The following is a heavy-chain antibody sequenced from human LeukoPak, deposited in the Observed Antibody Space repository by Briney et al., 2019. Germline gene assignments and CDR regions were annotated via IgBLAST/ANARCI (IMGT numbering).Heavy chain of an antibody. CDR1: GFTFSTYS. V-gene: IGHV3-21*01. Sequence: GGSLRLSCAASGFTFSTYSMKWVRQAPGKGLEWVSSISSSSSYICYADSVKGRFTISGDNAKNSLYLQMNSLTAEDTAVYYCARDPCCCGGDCYSVLDYWGQGTLVTVSS. CDR2: ISSSSSYI. D-gene: IGHD2-21*02. CDR3: ARDPCCCGGDCYSVLDY. J-gene: IGHJ4*02.